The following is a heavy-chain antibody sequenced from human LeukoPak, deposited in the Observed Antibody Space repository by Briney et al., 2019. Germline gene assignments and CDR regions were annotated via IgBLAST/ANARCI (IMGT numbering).Heavy chain of an antibody. D-gene: IGHD4-17*01. CDR2: INHSGST. V-gene: IGHV4-34*01. J-gene: IGHJ1*01. CDR1: GGSFRGYY. Sequence: SETQSLTCAVYGGSFRGYYWSWIRQPPGKGLEWIGEINHSGSTNYNPSLKSRVTISVDTSKNQFSLKLSSVTAADTAVYYCASGTVIYFQHWGQGTLVTVSS. CDR3: ASGTVIYFQH.